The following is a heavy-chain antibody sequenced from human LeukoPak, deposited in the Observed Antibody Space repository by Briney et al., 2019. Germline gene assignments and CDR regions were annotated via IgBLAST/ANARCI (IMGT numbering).Heavy chain of an antibody. V-gene: IGHV4-61*03. J-gene: IGHJ6*03. CDR3: ARGRVSSSTWYSTYYYFFYMDL. CDR1: GDSISTSSYY. CDR2: VDHTGST. D-gene: IGHD4-11*01. Sequence: SETLSLTCSVSGDSISTSSYYWPWIRQPPGKGLEWIGYVDHTGSTKFNSSLNGRVSISRDTSKNFFSLRLRSVTAADTAVYFCARGRVSSSTWYSTYYYFFYMDLWGKGTTVTVSS.